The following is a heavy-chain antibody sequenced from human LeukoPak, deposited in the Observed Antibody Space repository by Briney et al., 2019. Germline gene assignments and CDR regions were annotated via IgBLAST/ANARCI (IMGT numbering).Heavy chain of an antibody. D-gene: IGHD2-2*02. CDR2: IIPIFGTA. V-gene: IGHV1-69*13. CDR3: ARVGCSSTSCYTAAFDI. Sequence: SVKVSCKASGGTFSSYAISWVRQAPGQGLEWMGGIIPIFGTANYAQKFQGRVTITADESTSTAYMELSSLRSEDTAVYYCARVGCSSTSCYTAAFDIWGQGTMVTVSS. CDR1: GGTFSSYA. J-gene: IGHJ3*02.